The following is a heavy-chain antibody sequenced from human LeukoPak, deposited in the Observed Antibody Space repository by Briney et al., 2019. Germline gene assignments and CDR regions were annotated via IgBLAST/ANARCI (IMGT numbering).Heavy chain of an antibody. CDR3: AILRLGELSPGLGY. J-gene: IGHJ4*02. D-gene: IGHD3-16*02. V-gene: IGHV1-69*13. Sequence: SVKVSCKASGGTFSRYAISWVRQAPGQGLEWMGGIIPIFGTANHAQKFQGRVTITADESTSTAYMELSSLRSEDTAVYYCAILRLGELSPGLGYWGQGTLVTVSS. CDR1: GGTFSRYA. CDR2: IIPIFGTA.